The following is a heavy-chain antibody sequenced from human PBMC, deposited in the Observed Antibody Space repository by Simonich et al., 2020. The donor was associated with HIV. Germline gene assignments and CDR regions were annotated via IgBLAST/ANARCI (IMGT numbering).Heavy chain of an antibody. CDR2: IWYDGSKK. J-gene: IGHJ4*02. D-gene: IGHD6-13*01. CDR1: GFTFSTHG. Sequence: QVRLVESGGGVVQTGRSLRLSCAASGFTFSTHGIHWDRQAPGKGVEWVAVIWYDGSKKDYADSGKGRFTISRDNSKNTVYLQMNSLRGEDTAVYYCARGWSGYFDYWGQGTLVTVSS. V-gene: IGHV3-33*01. CDR3: ARGWSGYFDY.